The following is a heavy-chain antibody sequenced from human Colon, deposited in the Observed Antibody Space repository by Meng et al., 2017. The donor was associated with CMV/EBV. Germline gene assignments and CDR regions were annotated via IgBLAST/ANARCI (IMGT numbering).Heavy chain of an antibody. D-gene: IGHD3-3*01. V-gene: IGHV2-5*01. CDR3: AHRRTIFGGFDP. CDR1: GFFLNTSTVA. J-gene: IGHJ5*02. Sequence: CPFSGFFLNTSTVAVGWFRQPPGKALEWLALFYWNDDQRYSPSLRNRLTITKDTSKNQLVLTMTNMDPVDTATYFCAHRRTIFGGFDPWGQGSLVTVSS. CDR2: FYWNDDQ.